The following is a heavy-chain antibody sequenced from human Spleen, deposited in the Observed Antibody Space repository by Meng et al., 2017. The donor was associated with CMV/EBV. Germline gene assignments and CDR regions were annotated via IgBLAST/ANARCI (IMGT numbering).Heavy chain of an antibody. Sequence: FGYTLSDFYIHWVRQALEQGLEWLGRSKPDGSDTTYGQNFQGRVSMTRDTSINTVYMELPSLTSDDTAMYFCASVGCRGGSCYGMDPWGQGTLVTVSS. D-gene: IGHD2-15*01. CDR1: GYTLSDFY. J-gene: IGHJ5*02. CDR2: SKPDGSDT. V-gene: IGHV1-2*06. CDR3: ASVGCRGGSCYGMDP.